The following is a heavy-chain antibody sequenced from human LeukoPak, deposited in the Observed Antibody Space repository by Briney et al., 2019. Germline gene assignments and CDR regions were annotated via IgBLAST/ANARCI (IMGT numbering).Heavy chain of an antibody. D-gene: IGHD2-15*01. CDR1: GFTFDDYG. Sequence: GGSLRVSCAASGFTFDDYGMSWVRQAPGKGLEWVSYISSSGSTIYYADSVKGRFTISRDNAKNSLYLQMNSLRAEDTAVYYCARVLRYCSGGNCYSGGLGYMDVWGKGTTVTISS. V-gene: IGHV3-11*01. CDR3: ARVLRYCSGGNCYSGGLGYMDV. CDR2: ISSSGSTI. J-gene: IGHJ6*03.